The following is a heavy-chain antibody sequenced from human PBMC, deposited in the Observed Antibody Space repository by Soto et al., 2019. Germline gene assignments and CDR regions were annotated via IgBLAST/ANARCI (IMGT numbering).Heavy chain of an antibody. V-gene: IGHV4-30-4*01. CDR1: GDSMSRGDYY. CDR2: IYHTGRT. D-gene: IGHD4-17*01. Sequence: QVQLQESGPGLVKPSQTLSLSCTVSGDSMSRGDYYWSWIRQPPGKGLEWIGCIYHTGRTYYSPSLKGRVDISVDTSKNQFSLKLSSVTAADTAVYYCARDPLYDYGDLSHVFDMWGQGTMVTVSS. J-gene: IGHJ3*02. CDR3: ARDPLYDYGDLSHVFDM.